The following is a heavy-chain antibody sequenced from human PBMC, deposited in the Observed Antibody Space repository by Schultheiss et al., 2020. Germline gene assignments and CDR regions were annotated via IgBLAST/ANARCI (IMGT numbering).Heavy chain of an antibody. J-gene: IGHJ6*02. Sequence: GGSLRLSCAASGFTFTNAWMNWVRQAPGKGLEWVGLIKSRTNGGTTENAAPVKGRFTISRDDSKNTVYLQMNSLKTEDTAMYYCATGYYNGMDVWGQGTAVTVSS. CDR1: GFTFTNAW. CDR2: IKSRTNGGTT. CDR3: ATGYYNGMDV. V-gene: IGHV3-15*01.